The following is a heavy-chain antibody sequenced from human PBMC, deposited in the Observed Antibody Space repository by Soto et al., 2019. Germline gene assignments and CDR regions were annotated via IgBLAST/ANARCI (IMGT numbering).Heavy chain of an antibody. D-gene: IGHD3-16*02. CDR1: GYTFTGYY. V-gene: IGHV1-2*02. CDR2: INPNSGGT. Sequence: ASVKFSCKASGYTFTGYYMHWVRQAPGQGLEWMGWINPNSGGTNYAQKFQGRVTMTRDTSISTAYMELSRLRSDDTAVYYCARDRSVGLRLGELSLSNWFDPWGQGTLVTVSS. CDR3: ARDRSVGLRLGELSLSNWFDP. J-gene: IGHJ5*02.